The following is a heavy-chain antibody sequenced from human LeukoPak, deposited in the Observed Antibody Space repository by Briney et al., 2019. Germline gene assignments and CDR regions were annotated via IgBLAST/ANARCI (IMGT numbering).Heavy chain of an antibody. D-gene: IGHD4-17*01. V-gene: IGHV3-23*01. CDR1: GFTFSSYA. J-gene: IGHJ2*01. CDR2: ISGSGGST. CDR3: ARSTTTTGSPARGWYFDL. Sequence: GSLRLSCAASGFTFSSYAMSWVRQAPGKGLEWVSAISGSGGSTYYADSVKGRFTISRDNSKNTLYLQMNSLRAEDTAVYYCARSTTTTGSPARGWYFDLWGRGTLVTVSS.